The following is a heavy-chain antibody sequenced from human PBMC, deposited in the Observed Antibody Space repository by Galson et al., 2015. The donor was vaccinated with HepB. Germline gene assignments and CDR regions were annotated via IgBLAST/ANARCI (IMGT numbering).Heavy chain of an antibody. CDR3: ARVEGYCSSTSCYSYYYMDV. Sequence: SVKVSCKASGYTFTSYAMHWVRQAPGQRLEWMGWINAGNGNTKYSQKFQGRVTITRDTSASTAYMELSSLRSEDTAVYYCARVEGYCSSTSCYSYYYMDVWGKGTTVTVSS. CDR1: GYTFTSYA. J-gene: IGHJ6*03. V-gene: IGHV1-3*01. CDR2: INAGNGNT. D-gene: IGHD2-2*02.